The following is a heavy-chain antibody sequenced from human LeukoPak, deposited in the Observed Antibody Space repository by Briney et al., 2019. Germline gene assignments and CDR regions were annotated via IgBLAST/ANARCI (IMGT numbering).Heavy chain of an antibody. CDR3: AKDIRGHGFHAFDI. CDR1: GFTFDDYA. J-gene: IGHJ3*02. V-gene: IGHV3-9*01. CDR2: ISWNSGSI. Sequence: PGGSLRLSCVASGFTFDDYAMHWVRQAPGKGLEWVSGISWNSGSIVYADSVEGRFTISRDNAKISLYLKMNSLRAEDTAFYYGAKDIRGHGFHAFDIWGQGTMVTVSS. D-gene: IGHD5-24*01.